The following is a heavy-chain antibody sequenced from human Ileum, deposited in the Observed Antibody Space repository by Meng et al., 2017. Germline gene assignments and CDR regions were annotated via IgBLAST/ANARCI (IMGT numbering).Heavy chain of an antibody. CDR2: IYYNGST. Sequence: QVQLQESGPGLVKPSETLSLTCTVSGGSISSYYWSWIRLPPGKGLEWIGYIYYNGSTNYNPSLKSRLTMSVDTSKNQFSLKLSSVTAADTAVYYCARREYDSRGYYFDYWGQGTLVTVSS. CDR1: GGSISSYY. J-gene: IGHJ4*02. CDR3: ARREYDSRGYYFDY. D-gene: IGHD3-22*01. V-gene: IGHV4-59*08.